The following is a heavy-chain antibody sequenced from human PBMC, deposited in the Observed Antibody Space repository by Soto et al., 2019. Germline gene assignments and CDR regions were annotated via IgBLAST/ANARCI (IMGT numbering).Heavy chain of an antibody. J-gene: IGHJ4*02. CDR2: IYYSGST. V-gene: IGHV4-59*01. CDR3: ARGKEEGNSDFRLFDY. CDR1: GGSISTNH. D-gene: IGHD3-3*01. Sequence: QVQLQESGPGLVKPSETLSLTCTVSGGSISTNHWTWIRQPPGKGLVWIGHIYYSGSTNYNPSLKSRVTISVDTSKNQFSLKLSSVTAADTAVYYCARGKEEGNSDFRLFDYWGQGTLVTVSS.